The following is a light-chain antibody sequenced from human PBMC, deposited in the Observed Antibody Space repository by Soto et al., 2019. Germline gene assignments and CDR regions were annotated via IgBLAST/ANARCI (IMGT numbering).Light chain of an antibody. J-gene: IGKJ2*01. V-gene: IGKV1-13*02. Sequence: AIQLTQSPSSLSASVGDRVTITCRASQGISSALAWYQQKPGKAPKLLIYDASRLESGLPSRFSGSGSGTDFTLTISSLQPEDCATYYCQQFNSYPRTFGQGTKLEIK. CDR3: QQFNSYPRT. CDR1: QGISSA. CDR2: DAS.